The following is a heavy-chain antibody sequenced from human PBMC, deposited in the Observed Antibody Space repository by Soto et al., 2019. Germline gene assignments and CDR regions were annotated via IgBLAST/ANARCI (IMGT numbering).Heavy chain of an antibody. CDR3: ARDLLHILSHKHYYDLLAF. D-gene: IGHD3-22*01. CDR2: ISNTAITD. CDR1: AFSLSPYS. J-gene: IGHJ6*04. Sequence: GGSLRLPYVASAFSLSPYSMTLIRQAPGKDLDFVAFISNTAITDYYADSVKGRFTISRDNARNSVYLQMDSLRAEDAAVYYCARDLLHILSHKHYYDLLAFSGTGTTDIGSA. V-gene: IGHV3-11*01.